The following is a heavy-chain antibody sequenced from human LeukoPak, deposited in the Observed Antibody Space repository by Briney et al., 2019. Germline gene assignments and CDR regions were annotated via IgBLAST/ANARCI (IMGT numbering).Heavy chain of an antibody. J-gene: IGHJ4*02. CDR2: ISGSGGST. Sequence: GGTLRLSCAASGFTFSSYGMSWVRQAPGKGLEWVSAISGSGGSTYYADSVKGRFTISRDNSKSTLYLQMNSLRAEDTAVYYCAKADILTGPFDYWGQGTLVTVSS. D-gene: IGHD3-9*01. V-gene: IGHV3-23*01. CDR3: AKADILTGPFDY. CDR1: GFTFSSYG.